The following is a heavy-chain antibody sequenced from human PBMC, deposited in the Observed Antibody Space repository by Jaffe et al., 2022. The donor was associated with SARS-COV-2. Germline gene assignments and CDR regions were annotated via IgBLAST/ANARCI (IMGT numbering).Heavy chain of an antibody. J-gene: IGHJ4*02. V-gene: IGHV3-23*04. Sequence: EVQLVESGGGLVQPGGSLRLSCAASGFTFRNYAMIWVRQAPGQGLEWVSGIDDNSVVTYYADSVKGRFTISRDNSKNTLYLQINSLRAEDTAMYYCVKDPGGDEKRCYWGQGTLLTVSS. CDR3: VKDPGGDEKRCY. D-gene: IGHD3-16*01. CDR2: IDDNSVVT. CDR1: GFTFRNYA.